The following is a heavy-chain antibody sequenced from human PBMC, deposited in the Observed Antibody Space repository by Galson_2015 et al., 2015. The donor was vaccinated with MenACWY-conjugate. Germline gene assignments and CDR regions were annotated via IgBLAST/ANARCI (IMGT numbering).Heavy chain of an antibody. CDR2: INSDGSST. V-gene: IGHV3-74*01. D-gene: IGHD1-26*01. Sequence: SLRLSCAASGFTFTTYWMHWVRQVPGKGLVWVSRINSDGSSTNYADSAKGRFTISRDNAKNTLYLQMNSLRAEDTAVYYCARTGGSPPRGFDYWGQGTLVTVSS. J-gene: IGHJ4*02. CDR3: ARTGGSPPRGFDY. CDR1: GFTFTTYW.